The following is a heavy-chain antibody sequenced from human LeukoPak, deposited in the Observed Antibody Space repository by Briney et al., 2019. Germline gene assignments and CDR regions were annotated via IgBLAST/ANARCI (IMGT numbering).Heavy chain of an antibody. Sequence: SETLSLTCTVSGDSISSDSYYWSWVRQPGGKGLEWIGRIYTSGSTNYNPSLKNRVSISVDRSENQFSLRLTSVTATDTAVYYCSKSGFLEWYFDYWGQGKMVIVSS. CDR3: SKSGFLEWYFDY. CDR2: IYTSGST. CDR1: GDSISSDSYY. D-gene: IGHD3-3*01. V-gene: IGHV4-61*02. J-gene: IGHJ4*02.